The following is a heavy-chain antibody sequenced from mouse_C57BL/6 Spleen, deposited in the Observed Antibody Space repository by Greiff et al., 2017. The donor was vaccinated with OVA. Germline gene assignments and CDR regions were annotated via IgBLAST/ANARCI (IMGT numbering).Heavy chain of an antibody. CDR3: ATDSSGRYYFDY. CDR2: ISYDGSN. V-gene: IGHV3-6*01. J-gene: IGHJ2*01. D-gene: IGHD3-2*02. CDR1: GYSITSGYY. Sequence: DVKLVESGPGLVKPSQSLSLTCSVTGYSITSGYYWNWIRQFPGNKLEWMGYISYDGSNNYNPSLKNRISITRDTSKNQFFLKLNSVTTEDTATYYCATDSSGRYYFDYWGQGTTLTVSS.